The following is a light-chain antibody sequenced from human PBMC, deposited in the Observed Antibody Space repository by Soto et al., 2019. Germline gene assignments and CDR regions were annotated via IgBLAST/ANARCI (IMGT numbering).Light chain of an antibody. CDR1: QSISSW. J-gene: IGKJ4*01. V-gene: IGKV1-5*03. CDR3: QQYNSYPLT. CDR2: KAS. Sequence: DIQMTQSPSTLSAPVGDRVTITCRASQSISSWLAWYQQKPGKAPKLLIYKASSLESGVPSRFSGSGSGTEFTPTISSLQPDDFATYYCQQYNSYPLTFGGGTKVYIK.